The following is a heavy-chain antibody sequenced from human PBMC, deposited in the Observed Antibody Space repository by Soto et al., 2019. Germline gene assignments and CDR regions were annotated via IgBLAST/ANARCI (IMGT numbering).Heavy chain of an antibody. CDR3: ARYLGAWPDY. V-gene: IGHV1-3*01. CDR2: INAGNGNT. D-gene: IGHD7-27*01. Sequence: QVQLVQSGAEVKKPGASVKVSCKASGYTFTSYAIHWVRQAPGQRLEWMGWINAGNGNTKYSQKFQDRVTITRDTAASTAYMELSSLRSEDTAVYYCARYLGAWPDYWGQGTLVTVSS. J-gene: IGHJ4*02. CDR1: GYTFTSYA.